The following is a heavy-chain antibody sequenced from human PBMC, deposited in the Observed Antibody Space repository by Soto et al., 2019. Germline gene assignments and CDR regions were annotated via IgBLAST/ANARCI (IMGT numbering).Heavy chain of an antibody. CDR2: IWYDGSNK. V-gene: IGHV3-33*01. CDR3: ARIGIAAAASGWFDP. Sequence: QVQLVESGGGVVQPGRSLRLSCAASGFTFSSYGMHWVRQAPGKGLEWVAVIWYDGSNKYYADSVKGRFTISRDNSKKTLYLQMNSLRAEDTVVYYCARIGIAAAASGWFDPWGQGTLVTVSS. CDR1: GFTFSSYG. D-gene: IGHD6-13*01. J-gene: IGHJ5*02.